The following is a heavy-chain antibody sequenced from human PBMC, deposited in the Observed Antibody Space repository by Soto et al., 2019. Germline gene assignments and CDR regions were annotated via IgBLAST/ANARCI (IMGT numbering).Heavy chain of an antibody. CDR1: GGSISSSNW. CDR2: IYHSGST. J-gene: IGHJ3*02. Sequence: QVQLQESGPGLVKPSGTLSLTCAVSGGSISSSNWWSWVRQPPGKGLEWIGEIYHSGSTNYNPSLTSRVTLSVDKSKNQFSLKLSSVTAADTAVYYGARDLVAAAGTDAFDIWGQGTMVTVSS. D-gene: IGHD6-13*01. V-gene: IGHV4-4*02. CDR3: ARDLVAAAGTDAFDI.